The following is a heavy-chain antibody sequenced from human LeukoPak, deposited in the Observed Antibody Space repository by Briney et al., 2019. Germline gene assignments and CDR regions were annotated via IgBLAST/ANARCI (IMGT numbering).Heavy chain of an antibody. J-gene: IGHJ4*02. D-gene: IGHD4-23*01. CDR2: IYYSGST. CDR3: ARKRFSTVVKPDY. V-gene: IGHV4-39*01. Sequence: SETLSLTCTVSGGSISSSTYYWGWIRQPPGKGLEWIGTIYYSGSTYYNPSLKSRLTISVDTSKNQFSLKLSSVTAADTAVYYCARKRFSTVVKPDYWGQGTQVTVSS. CDR1: GGSISSSTYY.